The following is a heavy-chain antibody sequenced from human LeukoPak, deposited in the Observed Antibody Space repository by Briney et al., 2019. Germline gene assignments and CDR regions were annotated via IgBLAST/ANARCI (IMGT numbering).Heavy chain of an antibody. CDR3: AREAYGGNSGYFDY. Sequence: SVKVSCKASGGTFSSYAISRVRQAPGQGLEWMGGIIPIFGTANYAQKFQGRVTITADESTSTAYMELSSLRSEDTAVYYCAREAYGGNSGYFDYWGQGTLVTVSS. CDR2: IIPIFGTA. J-gene: IGHJ4*02. V-gene: IGHV1-69*13. D-gene: IGHD4-23*01. CDR1: GGTFSSYA.